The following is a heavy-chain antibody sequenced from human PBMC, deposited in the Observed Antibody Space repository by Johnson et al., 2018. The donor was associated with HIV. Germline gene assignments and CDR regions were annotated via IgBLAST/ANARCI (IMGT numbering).Heavy chain of an antibody. CDR3: AREMAWEDAFDI. J-gene: IGHJ3*02. Sequence: QVQLVESGGGVVQPGGSLRLSCAASGFTFSSYAMSWVRQAPGKGLEWVALIWSDGSNKYYADSVKGRFTISRDNSKNSLYLQMNSLRAEDTAVFYCAREMAWEDAFDIWGQGTMVTVSS. CDR1: GFTFSSYA. V-gene: IGHV3-33*08. CDR2: IWSDGSNK. D-gene: IGHD5-24*01.